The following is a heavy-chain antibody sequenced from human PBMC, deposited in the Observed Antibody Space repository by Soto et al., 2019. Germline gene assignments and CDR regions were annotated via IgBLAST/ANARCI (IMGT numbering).Heavy chain of an antibody. D-gene: IGHD4-17*01. CDR1: GYTFSSYG. J-gene: IGHJ4*02. CDR3: ARATVTTASDY. CDR2: TSAYNGNT. V-gene: IGHV1-18*01. Sequence: ASVKVSCKGSGYTFSSYGITWVRQVPGRGLEWMGWTSAYNGNTNYAQKLQGRVTMTTDTSTSTAYMELRSLRSDDTAVYYCARATVTTASDYWGQGTLVSVSS.